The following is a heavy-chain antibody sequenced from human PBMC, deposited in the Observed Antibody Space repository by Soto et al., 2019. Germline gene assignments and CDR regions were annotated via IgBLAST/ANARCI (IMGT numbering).Heavy chain of an antibody. V-gene: IGHV1-46*01. CDR3: ARDTSDTNSYGMDV. Sequence: ASVKFSCKASGYTFTSYYMHWVRQALGQGLEWMGIINPSGGSTSYAKKFRGRVTMTRDTSTSTVYMELSSLRSEDTAVYYCARDTSDTNSYGMDVWGQGTTVTVSS. CDR1: GYTFTSYY. CDR2: INPSGGST. D-gene: IGHD3-16*01. J-gene: IGHJ6*02.